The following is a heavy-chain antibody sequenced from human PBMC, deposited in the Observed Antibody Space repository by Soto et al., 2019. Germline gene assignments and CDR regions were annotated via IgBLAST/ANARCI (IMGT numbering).Heavy chain of an antibody. V-gene: IGHV3-7*01. J-gene: IGHJ4*02. CDR1: GFTFSTYW. D-gene: IGHD1-26*01. CDR2: INQDGSDK. CDR3: ARAQYGIFDY. Sequence: EVQLVESGGGLVQPGGSLRLSCAASGFTFSTYWMSWVRQAPGKGLEWVANINQDGSDKYYVDSVKGRFTISRYNAKNSLYLQMNSLRAEDTAVYYCARAQYGIFDYWGQGTLVTVSS.